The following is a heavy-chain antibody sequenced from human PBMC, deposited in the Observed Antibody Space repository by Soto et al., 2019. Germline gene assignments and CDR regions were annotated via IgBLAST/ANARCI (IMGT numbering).Heavy chain of an antibody. CDR1: GGSISSGGYY. J-gene: IGHJ4*02. V-gene: IGHV4-31*03. CDR2: IYYSGST. CDR3: ARGRYCSGGSCYSRHLPTHNRHYCFDY. D-gene: IGHD2-15*01. Sequence: SETLSLTCTVSGGSISSGGYYWSWIRQHPGKGLEWIGYIYYSGSTYYNPSLKSRVTISVDTSKNQFSLKLSSVTAADTAVYYCARGRYCSGGSCYSRHLPTHNRHYCFDYWGQGTLVTVSS.